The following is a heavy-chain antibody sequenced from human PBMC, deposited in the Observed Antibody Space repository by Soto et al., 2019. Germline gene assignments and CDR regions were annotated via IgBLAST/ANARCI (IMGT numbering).Heavy chain of an antibody. CDR2: MYPGDSDT. CDR1: GYDFNTNW. Sequence: GESLKISCRGSGYDFNTNWFGWVRQLPGRGLEWVGIMYPGDSDTRYNPSLQGHVTLSVDVTVSTAFLQWRSLETSDTGMYFCARLPRDCNKTSCYYADHWGQGTQVTVS. D-gene: IGHD3-3*01. V-gene: IGHV5-51*01. CDR3: ARLPRDCNKTSCYYADH. J-gene: IGHJ4*02.